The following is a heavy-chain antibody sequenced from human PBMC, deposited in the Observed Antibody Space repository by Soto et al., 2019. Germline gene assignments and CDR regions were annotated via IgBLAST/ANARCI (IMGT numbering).Heavy chain of an antibody. CDR3: AGILGYCSSTSCYHP. Sequence: LSLTCTVSGGSISSGDYYWSWIRQPPGKGLEWIGYIYYSGSTYYNPSLKSRVTISVDTSKNQFSLKLSSVTAADTAVYYCAGILGYCSSTSCYHPWGQGTLVTVSS. CDR2: IYYSGST. V-gene: IGHV4-30-4*01. CDR1: GGSISSGDYY. J-gene: IGHJ5*02. D-gene: IGHD2-2*01.